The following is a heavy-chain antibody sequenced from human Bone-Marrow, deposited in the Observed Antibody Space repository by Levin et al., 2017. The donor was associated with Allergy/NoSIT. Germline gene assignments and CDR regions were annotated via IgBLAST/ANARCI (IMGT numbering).Heavy chain of an antibody. D-gene: IGHD1-7*01. CDR3: AKDRSITGTSVGMDV. CDR1: GFTFSSYG. V-gene: IGHV3-30*18. CDR2: ISYDGSNK. J-gene: IGHJ6*02. Sequence: PGGSLRLSCAASGFTFSSYGMHWVRQAPGKGLEWVAVISYDGSNKYYADSVKGRFTISRDNSKNTLYLQMNSLRAEDTAVYYCAKDRSITGTSVGMDVWGQGTTVTVSS.